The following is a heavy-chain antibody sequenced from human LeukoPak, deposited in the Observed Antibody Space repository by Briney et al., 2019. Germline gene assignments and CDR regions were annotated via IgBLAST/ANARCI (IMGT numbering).Heavy chain of an antibody. Sequence: GGSLRLSCAASGFTVSSNDMSWVRQAPGKGLEWVSVIYSGGSTYYADSVKGRFTISRDNSKNTLYLQMNSLRAEDTAVYYCARGRITIFGVVTGFDYWGQGTLVTVSS. CDR1: GFTVSSND. J-gene: IGHJ4*02. CDR2: IYSGGST. CDR3: ARGRITIFGVVTGFDY. D-gene: IGHD3-3*01. V-gene: IGHV3-53*01.